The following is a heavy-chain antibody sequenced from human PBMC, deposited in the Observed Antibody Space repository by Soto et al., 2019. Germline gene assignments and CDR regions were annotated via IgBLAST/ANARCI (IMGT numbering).Heavy chain of an antibody. CDR3: TTGYCSSTRCYWDYYYGIEV. Sequence: PGGSLRLSCAASGFTFSNAWMSWVRQAPGKGLEWVGRIKAKTDVGTTDYAAPVKGRFTISRDDSKDTLYLQMNSLKTEDTAMYYCTTGYCSSTRCYWDYYYGIEVWGQETTVTVSS. CDR2: IKAKTDVGTT. V-gene: IGHV3-15*01. D-gene: IGHD2-2*01. J-gene: IGHJ6*02. CDR1: GFTFSNAW.